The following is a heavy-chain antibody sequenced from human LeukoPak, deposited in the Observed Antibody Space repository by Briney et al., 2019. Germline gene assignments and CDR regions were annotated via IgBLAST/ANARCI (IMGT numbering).Heavy chain of an antibody. Sequence: PSETLSLTCTVSGGSISSSSSYWGWIRQPPGKGLEWIGTIYYSGSAYFNSSLKSRVTISVDTSKNQFSLQLSSVTAADTAVYYCARLSKNYDILTGCEYNWLDPWGQGTLVTVSS. D-gene: IGHD3-9*01. CDR3: ARLSKNYDILTGCEYNWLDP. V-gene: IGHV4-39*01. CDR1: GGSISSSSSY. CDR2: IYYSGSA. J-gene: IGHJ5*02.